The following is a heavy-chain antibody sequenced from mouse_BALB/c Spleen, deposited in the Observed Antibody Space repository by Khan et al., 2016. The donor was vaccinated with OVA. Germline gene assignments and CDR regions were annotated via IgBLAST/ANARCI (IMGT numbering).Heavy chain of an antibody. Sequence: QIQLVQSGPELKKPGETVRISCKASGYTFTPAGIQWVQKMPGKGLKWIGWINTHSGVPKYAEDFKGRFAFSLETSASTAYLQITNLKNEDTATYFCARGGAAYYRNDGGAMDYWGQGTSVTVSS. J-gene: IGHJ4*01. D-gene: IGHD2-14*01. CDR2: INTHSGVP. CDR3: ARGGAAYYRNDGGAMDY. CDR1: GYTFTPAG. V-gene: IGHV9-4*02.